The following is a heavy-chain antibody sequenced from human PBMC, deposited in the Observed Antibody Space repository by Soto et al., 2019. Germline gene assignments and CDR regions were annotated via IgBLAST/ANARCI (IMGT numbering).Heavy chain of an antibody. J-gene: IGHJ5*02. CDR3: ARIVFRGAGSVGPNWFDP. CDR2: IFSNDEK. CDR1: GFSLSNARMG. Sequence: QVTLKESGPVLVKPTETLTLTCTVSGFSLSNARMGVSWIRQPPGKALEWLAHIFSNDEKSYSTSLKSRLTISKDTANSQVVLTMTNMDPVDTATYYCARIVFRGAGSVGPNWFDPWGQGTLVTVSS. V-gene: IGHV2-26*01. D-gene: IGHD6-19*01.